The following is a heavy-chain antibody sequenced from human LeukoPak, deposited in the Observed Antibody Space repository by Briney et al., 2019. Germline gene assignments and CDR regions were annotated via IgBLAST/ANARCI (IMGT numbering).Heavy chain of an antibody. J-gene: IGHJ4*02. Sequence: SETLSLTCTVSGDSISSYYWSWIRQPPGKGLEWIGYIYYSGSTNYNPSLKSRVTISVDTSKNQFSLKLSSVTAADTAVYYCARRTVRGVIKYWDQGTLVTVSS. CDR2: IYYSGST. V-gene: IGHV4-59*01. CDR3: ARRTVRGVIKY. CDR1: GDSISSYY. D-gene: IGHD3-10*01.